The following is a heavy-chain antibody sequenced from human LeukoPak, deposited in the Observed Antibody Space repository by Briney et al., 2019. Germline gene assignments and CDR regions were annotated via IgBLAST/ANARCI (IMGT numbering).Heavy chain of an antibody. J-gene: IGHJ5*02. Sequence: ASVKVSCKASGYTFTGYYMHWVRQAPGQGLEWMGWINPNSGGTNYAQKFQGRVTMTRDTSISTAYMELSRLRSDDTAVYYCARTYCSSTSCYGDNWFDPWGQGTLVTVSS. CDR3: ARTYCSSTSCYGDNWFDP. D-gene: IGHD2-2*01. V-gene: IGHV1-2*02. CDR1: GYTFTGYY. CDR2: INPNSGGT.